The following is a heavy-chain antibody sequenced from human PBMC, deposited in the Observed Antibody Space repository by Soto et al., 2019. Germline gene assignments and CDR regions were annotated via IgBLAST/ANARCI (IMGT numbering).Heavy chain of an antibody. J-gene: IGHJ1*01. CDR1: GFTFSSYA. CDR2: ISGSGGST. V-gene: IGHV3-23*01. D-gene: IGHD2-21*02. Sequence: EVQLLESGGGLVQPGGSLRLSCAASGFTFSSYAMSWVRQAPGKGLEWVSAISGSGGSTYYADSVKGRFTISRDNSKNTLYLQMNSLRADDTAVYYCAKDFGGFVVVTAIGHWGKGTLVTVSS. CDR3: AKDFGGFVVVTAIGH.